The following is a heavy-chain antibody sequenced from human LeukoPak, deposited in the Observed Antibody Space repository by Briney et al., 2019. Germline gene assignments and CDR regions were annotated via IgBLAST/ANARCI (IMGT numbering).Heavy chain of an antibody. V-gene: IGHV7-4-1*02. CDR1: GYTFTSYA. Sequence: ASVKVFCKASGYTFTSYAMNWVRQAPGQGLEWMGWINTNTGNPTYAQGFTGRFVFSLDTSVSTAYLQISSLKAEDTAVYYCASEYYDYAFDIWGQGTMVTVSS. CDR2: INTNTGNP. D-gene: IGHD3-22*01. CDR3: ASEYYDYAFDI. J-gene: IGHJ3*02.